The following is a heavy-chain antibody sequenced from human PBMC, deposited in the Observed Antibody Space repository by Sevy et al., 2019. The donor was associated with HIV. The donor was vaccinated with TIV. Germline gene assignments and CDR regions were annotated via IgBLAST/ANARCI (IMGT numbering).Heavy chain of an antibody. D-gene: IGHD3-10*01. CDR3: AKDTRATMVRGGNRGGYYGMDV. J-gene: IGHJ6*02. CDR1: GFTFDDYA. V-gene: IGHV3-9*01. CDR2: ISWNSGSI. Sequence: GGSLRLSCAASGFTFDDYAMHWVRQAPGKGLEWVSGISWNSGSIGYADSVKGRFTISRDNAKNSLYLQMNSLRAEDTALYYCAKDTRATMVRGGNRGGYYGMDVWGQGTTVTVSS.